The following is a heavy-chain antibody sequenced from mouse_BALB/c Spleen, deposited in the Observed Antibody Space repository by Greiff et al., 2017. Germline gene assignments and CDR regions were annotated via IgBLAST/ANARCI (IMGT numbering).Heavy chain of an antibody. CDR1: GFTFSSYA. J-gene: IGHJ2*01. CDR3: ARGLERSYFDY. Sequence: EVKLVESGGGLVKPGGSLKLSCAASGFTFSSYAMSWVRQTPEKRLEWVASISSGGSTYYPDSVKGRFTISRDNARNILYLQMSSLRSEDTAMYYCARGLERSYFDYWGQGTTLTVSS. V-gene: IGHV5-6-5*01. CDR2: ISSGGST.